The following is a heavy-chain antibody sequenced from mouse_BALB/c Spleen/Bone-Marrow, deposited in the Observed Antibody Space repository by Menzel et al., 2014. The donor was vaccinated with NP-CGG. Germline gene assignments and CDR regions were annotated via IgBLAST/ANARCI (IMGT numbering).Heavy chain of an antibody. CDR3: ARGYMIGSY. J-gene: IGHJ3*01. CDR1: GFTFSSYG. V-gene: IGHV5-6-3*01. Sequence: EVKLVESGGGLVQPGGSLKLSCAASGFTFSSYGMSWVRQTPDKRLELVATINSNGGSTYYPGSVKGRFTISRDNAKNTLYPQMSSLKSEDTAMYYCARGYMIGSYWGQGTLVTVSA. CDR2: INSNGGST. D-gene: IGHD2-14*01.